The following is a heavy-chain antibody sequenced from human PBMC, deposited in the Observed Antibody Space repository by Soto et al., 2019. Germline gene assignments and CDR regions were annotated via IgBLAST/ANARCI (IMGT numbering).Heavy chain of an antibody. CDR1: GGSISSYY. J-gene: IGHJ4*02. CDR3: ARRYGYSFDY. Sequence: SETLSLTCSVSGGSISSYYWSWIRQPPGKGLEWIGYIYYSGSTNYNPSLKSRVTISVDTSKNQLSLKLSSVTAADTAVYYCARRYGYSFDYWGQGTLVTVSS. D-gene: IGHD5-18*01. CDR2: IYYSGST. V-gene: IGHV4-59*08.